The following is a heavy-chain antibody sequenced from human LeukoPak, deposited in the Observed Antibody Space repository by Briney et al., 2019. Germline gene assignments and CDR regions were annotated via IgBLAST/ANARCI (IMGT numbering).Heavy chain of an antibody. CDR3: AKSSRRLAAGYSSSWYLNYYFDY. D-gene: IGHD6-13*01. CDR1: GFTVNHNY. J-gene: IGHJ4*02. V-gene: IGHV3-23*01. Sequence: TGGSLRLSCVASGFTVNHNYISWVRQAPGKGLEWVSAISGSGGSTYYADSVKGRFTISRDNSKNTLYLQMNSLRAEDTAVYYCAKSSRRLAAGYSSSWYLNYYFDYWGQGTLVTVSS. CDR2: ISGSGGST.